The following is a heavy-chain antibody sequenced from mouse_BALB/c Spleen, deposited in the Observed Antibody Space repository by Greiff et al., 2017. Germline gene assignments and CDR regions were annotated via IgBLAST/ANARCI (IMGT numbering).Heavy chain of an antibody. CDR2: IDPSDSET. Sequence: QVQLQQSGAELVKPGAPVKLSCKASGYTFTSYWMNWVKQRPGRGLEWIGRIDPSDSETHYNQKFKDKATLTVDKSSSTAYIQLSSLTSEDSAVYYCAREGSYDGYYAWFAYWGQGTLVTVSA. D-gene: IGHD2-3*01. CDR1: GYTFTSYW. CDR3: AREGSYDGYYAWFAY. V-gene: IGHV1-69*02. J-gene: IGHJ3*01.